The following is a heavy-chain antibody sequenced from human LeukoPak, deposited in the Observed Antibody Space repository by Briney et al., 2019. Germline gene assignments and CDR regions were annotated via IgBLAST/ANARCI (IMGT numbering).Heavy chain of an antibody. V-gene: IGHV4-61*01. CDR3: ARADILTGYPSVY. CDR1: GGSVSSGSYY. D-gene: IGHD3-9*01. CDR2: IYYSGST. Sequence: SETLSLTCTVSGGSVSSGSYYWSWIRQPPGKGLEWIGYIYYSGSTNYNPSLKSRVTISVDTSKNQFSLKLSSVTAADTAVYYCARADILTGYPSVYRGQGTLVTVSS. J-gene: IGHJ4*02.